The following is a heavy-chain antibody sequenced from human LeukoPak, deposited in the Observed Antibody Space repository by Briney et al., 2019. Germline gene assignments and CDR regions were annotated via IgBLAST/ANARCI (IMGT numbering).Heavy chain of an antibody. V-gene: IGHV4-59*01. D-gene: IGHD1-1*01. CDR2: IYYSGSP. CDR1: GGSIKSYY. J-gene: IGHJ3*01. CDR3: AGDVMSTALDAFDV. Sequence: PSETLSLTCTVSGGSIKSYYWNWIRQPPGKGLELIGYIYYSGSPTYNPSLKSRVTISVDTSKNQFSLQLSSVTAADTAVCYCAGDVMSTALDAFDVWGQGTVVTVSS.